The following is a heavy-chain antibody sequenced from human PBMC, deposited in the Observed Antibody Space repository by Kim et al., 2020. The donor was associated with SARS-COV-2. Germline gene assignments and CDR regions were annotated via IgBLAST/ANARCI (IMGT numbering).Heavy chain of an antibody. CDR3: ARSRIAVDSRFDP. D-gene: IGHD6-19*01. V-gene: IGHV7-4-1*02. Sequence: YAQGFTGRFVFSLDTSVSTAYLQISSLKAEDTAVYYCARSRIAVDSRFDPWGQGTLVTVSS. J-gene: IGHJ5*02.